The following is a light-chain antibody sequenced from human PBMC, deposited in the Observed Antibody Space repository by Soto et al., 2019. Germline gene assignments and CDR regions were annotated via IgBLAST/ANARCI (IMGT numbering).Light chain of an antibody. J-gene: IGKJ1*01. V-gene: IGKV3-15*01. CDR2: FAS. CDR3: QQYDKWPPT. CDR1: QSVSTN. Sequence: GMTEYQARRSVSPGERAALSCRASQSVSTNLAWYQQKPGQPPRLLIYFASTRATAVPARFTAGGSGTEFTLTISSLQSDDLAVYYCQQYDKWPPTFGQGTNVAIK.